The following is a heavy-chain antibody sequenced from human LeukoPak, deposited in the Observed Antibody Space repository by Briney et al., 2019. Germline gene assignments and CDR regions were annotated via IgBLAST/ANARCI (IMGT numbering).Heavy chain of an antibody. D-gene: IGHD6-19*01. Sequence: GGSLRLSCAASGFTFSDFDMTWVRQAPGEGLQWVSTFSGRGDRTYYAESVRGRFTISRDNSENTLYLQMSSLTAEDTAVYYCAKHLVSGWYFFDYWGQGTLVIVSS. CDR1: GFTFSDFD. V-gene: IGHV3-23*01. J-gene: IGHJ4*02. CDR3: AKHLVSGWYFFDY. CDR2: FSGRGDRT.